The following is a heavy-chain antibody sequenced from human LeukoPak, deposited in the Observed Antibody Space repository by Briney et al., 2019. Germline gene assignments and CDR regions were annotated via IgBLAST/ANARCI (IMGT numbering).Heavy chain of an antibody. J-gene: IGHJ6*03. D-gene: IGHD6-6*01. CDR3: ARDGSGAARSLYYYYYYMDV. CDR2: INPNSGGT. Sequence: ASVKVSCKASGYTFTSYYMHWVRQAPGQGLEWMGWINPNSGGTNYAQKFQGRVTMTRDTSISTAYMELSRLRSDDTAVYYCARDGSGAARSLYYYYYYMDVWGKGTTVTVSS. CDR1: GYTFTSYY. V-gene: IGHV1-2*02.